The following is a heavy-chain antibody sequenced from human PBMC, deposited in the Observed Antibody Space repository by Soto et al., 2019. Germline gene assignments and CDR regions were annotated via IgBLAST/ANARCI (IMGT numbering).Heavy chain of an antibody. CDR1: GFTFSGSA. CDR3: TSLVVVTAIPPGPSNY. CDR2: IRSKANDYAT. Sequence: GGSLRLSCAASGFTFSGSAMHWVRQASGKGLEWVGRIRSKANDYATAYAASVKGRFTISRDDSKNTAYLQMNSLKTEDTAVYYCTSLVVVTAIPPGPSNYWGQGTLVTVSS. J-gene: IGHJ4*02. D-gene: IGHD2-21*02. V-gene: IGHV3-73*01.